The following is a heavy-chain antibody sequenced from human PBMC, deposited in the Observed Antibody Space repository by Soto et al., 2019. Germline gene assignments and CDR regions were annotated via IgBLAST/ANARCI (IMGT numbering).Heavy chain of an antibody. CDR3: ARMITFGGVPDAFDI. Sequence: SETLSLTCTVSGGSISNYYWSWLRQPPGKGLEWIGYIYYSGSTNYNPSLKSRVTISVDTSKNQFSLKLSSVTAADTAVYYCARMITFGGVPDAFDIWGQGTMVTVSS. J-gene: IGHJ3*02. D-gene: IGHD3-16*01. CDR2: IYYSGST. CDR1: GGSISNYY. V-gene: IGHV4-59*01.